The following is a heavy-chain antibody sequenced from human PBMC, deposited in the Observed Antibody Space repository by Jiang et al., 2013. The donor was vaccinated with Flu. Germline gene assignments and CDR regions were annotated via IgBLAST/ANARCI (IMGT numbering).Heavy chain of an antibody. CDR3: ARRSKSTYFDI. Sequence: KSRVTISVDTSKNQFSLKLSSVTAADTAVYYCARRSKSTYFDIWGQGTMVTVSS. J-gene: IGHJ3*02. V-gene: IGHV4-30-2*04.